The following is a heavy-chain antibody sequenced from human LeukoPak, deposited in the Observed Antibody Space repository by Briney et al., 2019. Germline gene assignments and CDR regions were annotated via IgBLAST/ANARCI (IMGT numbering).Heavy chain of an antibody. CDR1: GGSISSYY. J-gene: IGHJ4*02. Sequence: SETLSLTCTVSGGSISSYYWSWIRQPPGKGLEWIGYIYYSGSTNYNPSLKSRVTISVDTSKNQFSLKLSSVTAAGTAVYYCAMIRAYYDILTGYYSSDNYYFDYWGQGTLVTVSS. CDR2: IYYSGST. D-gene: IGHD3-9*01. V-gene: IGHV4-59*01. CDR3: AMIRAYYDILTGYYSSDNYYFDY.